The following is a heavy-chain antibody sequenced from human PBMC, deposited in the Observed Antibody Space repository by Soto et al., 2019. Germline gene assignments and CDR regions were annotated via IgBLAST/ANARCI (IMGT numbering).Heavy chain of an antibody. CDR2: INHSGST. D-gene: IGHD3-10*01. CDR1: GGSFSGYY. V-gene: IGHV4-34*01. Sequence: QVQLQQWGAGLLKPSETLSLTCAVYGGSFSGYYWSWIRQPPGKGLEWIGEINHSGSTNYNPSLKSRVTISVDTSKNQFALKLSSVTAADTAVYYCARGRFRYYGSGSYYKEGCYFDDWGQGTLVTVSS. CDR3: ARGRFRYYGSGSYYKEGCYFDD. J-gene: IGHJ4*02.